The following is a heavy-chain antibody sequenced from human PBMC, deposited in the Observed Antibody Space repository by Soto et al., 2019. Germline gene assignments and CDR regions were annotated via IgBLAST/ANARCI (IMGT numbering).Heavy chain of an antibody. CDR2: IYYSGST. J-gene: IGHJ5*02. CDR3: ARNWAYDYVWGSYRNWFDP. Sequence: QVQLQESGPGLVKPSETLSLTCTVSGGSISSYYWSWIRQPPGKGLEWIGYIYYSGSTNYNPSLKGRVTISVDTSKNQFSLKLSSVTAADTAVYYCARNWAYDYVWGSYRNWFDPWGQGTLVTVSS. D-gene: IGHD3-16*02. V-gene: IGHV4-59*01. CDR1: GGSISSYY.